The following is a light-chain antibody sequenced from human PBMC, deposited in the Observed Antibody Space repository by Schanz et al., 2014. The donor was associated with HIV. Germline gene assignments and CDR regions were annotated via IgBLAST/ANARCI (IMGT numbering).Light chain of an antibody. V-gene: IGKV1-13*02. Sequence: AIQLTQSPSSLSASVGDRVTITCRASQGFSDFLAWYQHKPGEAPKLLIYATSSLESGVPSRFSGSGSGTEFTLTISSLQPDDFATYYCQQYDTYPWTFGQGTKVEIK. J-gene: IGKJ1*01. CDR3: QQYDTYPWT. CDR1: QGFSDF. CDR2: ATS.